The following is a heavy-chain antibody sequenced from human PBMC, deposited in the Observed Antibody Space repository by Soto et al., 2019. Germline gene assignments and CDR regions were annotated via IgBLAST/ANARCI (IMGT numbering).Heavy chain of an antibody. CDR3: ALANSPSSYFHY. CDR2: IYWDDDK. Sequence: QITLKESGPTLVKPTQTLTLTCTFSGFSLSTSGVGVGWIRQPPGKALEWLALIYWDDDKRYRPSLKSRLTITKDTSKNQVVLTMTNMDPVDTATYYCALANSPSSYFHYWGQGTLVTVSS. D-gene: IGHD7-27*01. J-gene: IGHJ4*02. CDR1: GFSLSTSGVG. V-gene: IGHV2-5*02.